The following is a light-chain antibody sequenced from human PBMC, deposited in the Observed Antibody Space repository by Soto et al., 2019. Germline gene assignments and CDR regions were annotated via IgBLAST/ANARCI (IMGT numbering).Light chain of an antibody. CDR3: QQYGSSSYT. V-gene: IGKV3-20*01. CDR2: GAS. CDR1: QSVSSSY. J-gene: IGKJ2*01. Sequence: EIVLTQSPGTLSLSPGERATLSCRASQSVSSSYLAWYQQKPGQAPRLLIYGASIRATGIPDRFSGSGSGTDLSLTISRLEPEDFAVYYCQQYGSSSYTFGQGTKLEIK.